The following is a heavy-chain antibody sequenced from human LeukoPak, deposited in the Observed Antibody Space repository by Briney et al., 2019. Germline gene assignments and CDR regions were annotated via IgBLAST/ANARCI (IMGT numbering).Heavy chain of an antibody. CDR3: ARHAGVVVYSDY. CDR2: VYYSGST. V-gene: IGHV4-59*08. D-gene: IGHD3-22*01. J-gene: IGHJ4*02. CDR1: GGSISSYF. Sequence: SEALSLTCTVSGGSISSYFWSWIRQPPGKGLEWIGYVYYSGSTKYNPSLKRRVTTSVDTSKNQFSLKLSSVTAADTAVYYCARHAGVVVYSDYWGQGTLVTVSS.